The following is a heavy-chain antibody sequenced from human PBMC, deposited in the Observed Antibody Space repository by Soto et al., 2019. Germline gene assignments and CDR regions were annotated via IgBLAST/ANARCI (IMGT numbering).Heavy chain of an antibody. Sequence: SETRSLTCTVSGGSITSYYWSWCRKPPGKGLEGSGYIYYSGSTDYNPSLKSRVTISVDTSKNQCSLKLSSGTAADTAVYYCARGRTTSEPIPFDYWGQGTLVTVSS. J-gene: IGHJ4*02. D-gene: IGHD2-2*01. CDR1: GGSITSYY. V-gene: IGHV4-59*01. CDR3: ARGRTTSEPIPFDY. CDR2: IYYSGST.